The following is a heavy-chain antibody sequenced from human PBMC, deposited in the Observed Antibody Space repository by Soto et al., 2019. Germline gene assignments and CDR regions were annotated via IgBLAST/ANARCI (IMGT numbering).Heavy chain of an antibody. V-gene: IGHV3-30*18. CDR1: GFTFSSYG. D-gene: IGHD4-17*01. CDR3: AKVIAWDYGDYPTDEYYYCGMDV. Sequence: QVQLVESGGGVVQPGRSLRLSCAASGFTFSSYGMHWVRQAPGKGLEWVAVISYDGSNKYYADSVKGRFTISRDNSKNTLYLQMNSLRAEDTAVYYCAKVIAWDYGDYPTDEYYYCGMDVWGQGTTVTVSS. J-gene: IGHJ6*02. CDR2: ISYDGSNK.